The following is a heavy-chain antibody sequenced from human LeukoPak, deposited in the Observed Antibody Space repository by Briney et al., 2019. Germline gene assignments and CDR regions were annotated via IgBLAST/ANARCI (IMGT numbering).Heavy chain of an antibody. CDR1: GGSVSSGSYY. CDR3: ARGEMATIFDY. D-gene: IGHD5-24*01. J-gene: IGHJ4*02. CDR2: IYYSGST. V-gene: IGHV4-61*01. Sequence: PSETLSLTCTVSGGSVSSGSYYWSWIRQPPGKGLEWIGYIYYSGSTNYNPSLKSRVTISVDTSKNQFSLKLSSVTAADTAVYYCARGEMATIFDYWGQGTLVTVSS.